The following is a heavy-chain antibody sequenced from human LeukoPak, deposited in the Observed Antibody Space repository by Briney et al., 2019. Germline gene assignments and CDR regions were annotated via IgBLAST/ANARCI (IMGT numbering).Heavy chain of an antibody. D-gene: IGHD3-10*01. CDR3: AREPSTYYYGSGSRPGENWFDP. CDR1: GGTFSSHA. Sequence: SVKVSCKASGGTFSSHAISWVRQAPGQGLEWMGGIIPIFGTANYAQKFQGRVTITADKSTSTAYMELSSLRSEDTAVYYCAREPSTYYYGSGSRPGENWFDPWGQGTLVTVSS. CDR2: IIPIFGTA. J-gene: IGHJ5*02. V-gene: IGHV1-69*06.